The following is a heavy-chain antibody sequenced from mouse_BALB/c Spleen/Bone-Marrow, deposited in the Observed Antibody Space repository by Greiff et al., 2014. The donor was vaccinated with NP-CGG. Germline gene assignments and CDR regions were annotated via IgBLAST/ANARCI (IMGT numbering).Heavy chain of an antibody. J-gene: IGHJ4*01. D-gene: IGHD1-2*01. CDR2: INPGSGGT. Sequence: VQLQQSGAELVRPGTSVKVSCKASGYAFTNYLIEWVKQRPGQGLEWIGVINPGSGGTNYNEKFKGKATLTADKSSSIGYMQLSSLTSVDSAVYFCARSISAATAMDYWSQGTSVTVSS. V-gene: IGHV1-54*01. CDR1: GYAFTNYL. CDR3: ARSISAATAMDY.